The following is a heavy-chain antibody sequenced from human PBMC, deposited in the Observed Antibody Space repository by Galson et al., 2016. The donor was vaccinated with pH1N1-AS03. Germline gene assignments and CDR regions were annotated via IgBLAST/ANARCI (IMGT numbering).Heavy chain of an antibody. J-gene: IGHJ4*02. Sequence: SVKVSCKASGGTFSNYAISWVRQAPGQGLVWLGGFIPVFDTVKYEQKFQGRVTITTDESTSTAYMEVRSLRSEDTAVYYCAGRQNGRHYDFWSGARGFDSWGQGTLVTVSS. V-gene: IGHV1-69*05. CDR1: GGTFSNYA. CDR2: FIPVFDTV. D-gene: IGHD3-3*01. CDR3: AGRQNGRHYDFWSGARGFDS.